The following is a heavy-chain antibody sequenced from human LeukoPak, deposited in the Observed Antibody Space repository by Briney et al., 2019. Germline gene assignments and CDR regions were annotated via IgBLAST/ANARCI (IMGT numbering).Heavy chain of an antibody. J-gene: IGHJ5*02. Sequence: SVKVSCKASGGTFSSYAISWVRQAPGQGLEWMGGIIPIFGTANYAQKFQGRVTITADESTSTAYMELSSLRSEDTAVYYCARDRAPVLRFLEWPYNWFDPWGQGTPVTVSS. CDR2: IIPIFGTA. D-gene: IGHD3-3*01. CDR3: ARDRAPVLRFLEWPYNWFDP. CDR1: GGTFSSYA. V-gene: IGHV1-69*01.